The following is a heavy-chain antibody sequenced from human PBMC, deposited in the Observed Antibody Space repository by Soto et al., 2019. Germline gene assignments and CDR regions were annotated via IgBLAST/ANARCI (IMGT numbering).Heavy chain of an antibody. V-gene: IGHV4-61*01. Sequence: QVQLQESGPGLVKPSETLSLTCTVSGGSVSSGSYYWSWIRQPPGKGLEWIGYIYYSGSTNYNPSLKSRVTISVDTSKNQFSLKLSSVTAADTAVYYCARGLSPMYYYDSSGYWVDYWGQGTLVTVSS. D-gene: IGHD3-22*01. CDR1: GGSVSSGSYY. J-gene: IGHJ4*02. CDR2: IYYSGST. CDR3: ARGLSPMYYYDSSGYWVDY.